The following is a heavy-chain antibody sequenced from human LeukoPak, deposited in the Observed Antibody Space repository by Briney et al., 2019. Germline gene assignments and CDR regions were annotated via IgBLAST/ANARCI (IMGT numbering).Heavy chain of an antibody. V-gene: IGHV3-7*04. Sequence: PGGSLRLSCAASGFTFSSYWMSWVRQAPGKGLEWVANIKQDGSEKYYVDSVKGRFTISRDNAKNSLYLQMNSLRAEDTAVYYCARAYDFWSGYDLYGYFDYWGQGTLVTVSS. CDR2: IKQDGSEK. D-gene: IGHD3-3*01. CDR3: ARAYDFWSGYDLYGYFDY. J-gene: IGHJ4*02. CDR1: GFTFSSYW.